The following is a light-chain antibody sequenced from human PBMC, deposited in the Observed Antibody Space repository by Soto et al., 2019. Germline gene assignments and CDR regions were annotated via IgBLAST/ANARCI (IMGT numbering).Light chain of an antibody. V-gene: IGLV2-8*01. J-gene: IGLJ3*02. CDR1: SSDVGAYNY. Sequence: QSVLTQPPSASGSPGQSVTISCTGTSSDVGAYNYVSWYQQHPGKAPKFMIYEVSKRPSGVPDRFSGSKSGNTASLTVSGLKADDEADYYCSSYAGSNNLVFGGGTKLTVL. CDR3: SSYAGSNNLV. CDR2: EVS.